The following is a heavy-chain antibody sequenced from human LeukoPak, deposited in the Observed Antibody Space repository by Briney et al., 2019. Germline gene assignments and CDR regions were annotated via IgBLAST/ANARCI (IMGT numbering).Heavy chain of an antibody. CDR2: IYPGDSDT. Sequence: GESLKISCKGSGYSFTSYWIGWVRQMLGKGLEWMGIIYPGDSDTRYSLSFQGQVTISADKSISTAYLQWSSLKASDTAMYYCARRGMYYYDSSGGLDYWGQGTLVTVSS. J-gene: IGHJ4*02. V-gene: IGHV5-51*01. CDR1: GYSFTSYW. CDR3: ARRGMYYYDSSGGLDY. D-gene: IGHD3-22*01.